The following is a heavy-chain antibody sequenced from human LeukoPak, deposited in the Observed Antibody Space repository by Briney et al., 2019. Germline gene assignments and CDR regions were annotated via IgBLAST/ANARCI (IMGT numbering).Heavy chain of an antibody. CDR1: NGSISSDTYF. CDR2: MSSSGIS. V-gene: IGHV4-61*02. J-gene: IGHJ5*02. Sequence: PSETLSLTCTVSNGSISSDTYFWRWIRQPARTGLEWIGRMSSSGISTYSPSLKSRVTISIDTSRNQFSMNLNSVTAADTAVYYCAKGAGPPWFDPWGQGTLVTVSS. CDR3: AKGAGPPWFDP. D-gene: IGHD6-19*01.